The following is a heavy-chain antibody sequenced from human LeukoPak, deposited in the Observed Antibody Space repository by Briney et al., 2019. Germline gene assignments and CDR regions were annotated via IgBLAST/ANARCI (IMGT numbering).Heavy chain of an antibody. D-gene: IGHD2-15*01. J-gene: IGHJ4*02. Sequence: PGGSLRLSCAASGLTFSSFGMSWVRQAPGKGLEWVSSISDSGGNTYYADSVKGRFTISRDNSKNTLYLQMNSLRAEGTAVYYCARGMIGYAYWGQGTLVTVSS. CDR3: ARGMIGYAY. CDR2: ISDSGGNT. V-gene: IGHV3-23*01. CDR1: GLTFSSFG.